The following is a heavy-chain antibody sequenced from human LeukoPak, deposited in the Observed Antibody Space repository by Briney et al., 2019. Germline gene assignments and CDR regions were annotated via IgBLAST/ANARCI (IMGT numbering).Heavy chain of an antibody. D-gene: IGHD4-23*01. CDR1: GYSFTSYW. CDR2: IYPGDSDT. Sequence: GESLKISCKGSGYSFTSYWIGWVRQMPGKGLEWMGIIYPGDSDTRYSPSFQGQVTISADKSISTAYLQWSSLKASDTAMYYCARRSGVSTVVTRNNWFDPWGQGTLVTVSS. CDR3: ARRSGVSTVVTRNNWFDP. J-gene: IGHJ5*02. V-gene: IGHV5-51*01.